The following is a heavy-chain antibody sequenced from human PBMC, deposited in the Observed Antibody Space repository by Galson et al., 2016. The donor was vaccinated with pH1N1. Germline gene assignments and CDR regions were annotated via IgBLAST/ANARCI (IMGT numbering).Heavy chain of an antibody. Sequence: SVKVSCKASGYTFTTFGISWVRQAPGKGLEWLRWISTSKGNTKNAQRLLDRVTMTRDTSTSTVFMGLTSLRSDDTAIYYCARGQNWNLDYWGQGTLVTVSS. CDR1: GYTFTTFG. V-gene: IGHV1-18*01. D-gene: IGHD1-1*01. CDR3: ARGQNWNLDY. J-gene: IGHJ4*02. CDR2: ISTSKGNT.